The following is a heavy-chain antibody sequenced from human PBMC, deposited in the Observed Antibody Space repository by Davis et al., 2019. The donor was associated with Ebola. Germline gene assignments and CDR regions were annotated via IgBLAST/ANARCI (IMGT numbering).Heavy chain of an antibody. CDR3: ARDAGMAVAGNLNMDV. D-gene: IGHD6-19*01. Sequence: AASVQVSCKASGGTFSSYAISWVRQAPGQGLEWMGRIIPILGIANYAQKFQGRVTITADKSTSTAYMELSSLRSEDTAVYYCARDAGMAVAGNLNMDVWGQGTTVTVSS. CDR2: IIPILGIA. CDR1: GGTFSSYA. V-gene: IGHV1-69*04. J-gene: IGHJ6*02.